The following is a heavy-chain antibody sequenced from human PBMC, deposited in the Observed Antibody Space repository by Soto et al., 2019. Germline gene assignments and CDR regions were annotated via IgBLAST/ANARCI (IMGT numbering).Heavy chain of an antibody. CDR3: ARDGYYYDNSGYQRVYYFDY. V-gene: IGHV4-59*01. Sequence: QVQLQESGPGLVKPSETLSLTCTVSGGSISSYYWSWIRQPPGKGLEWIGYIYYSGSTNYTPSLKSRVTISVDTSKNQFSLKLSSVTAADTAVYYCARDGYYYDNSGYQRVYYFDYWGQGTLVTVSS. CDR1: GGSISSYY. D-gene: IGHD3-22*01. J-gene: IGHJ4*02. CDR2: IYYSGST.